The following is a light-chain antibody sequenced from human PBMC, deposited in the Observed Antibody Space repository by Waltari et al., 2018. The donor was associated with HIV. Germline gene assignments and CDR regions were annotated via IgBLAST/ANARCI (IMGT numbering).Light chain of an antibody. J-gene: IGLJ1*01. CDR1: TNDVGFYYF. CDR3: CAYAAGHVSYV. V-gene: IGLV2-11*01. Sequence: QSALTQPPSVSGSPGQSVTISCTGTTNDVGFYYFFSWYQQYPGKAPKLIIFDVKQRPSGVPERFSGSKSGNTASLTISGLQTEDEADYFCCAYAAGHVSYVFGNGTAVAVL. CDR2: DVK.